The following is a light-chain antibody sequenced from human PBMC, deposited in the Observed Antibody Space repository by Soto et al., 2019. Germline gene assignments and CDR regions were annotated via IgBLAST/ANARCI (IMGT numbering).Light chain of an antibody. CDR2: GAS. Sequence: EIVMTQSPATLSVSPGERATLSCRASQSVSSNLAWYQQKPGQAPRLLIYGASTRATGIPARFSGSGSGTEFPLTISSLQSEDFAVYYCQQYNTWTPLTFGQGTMVEIK. CDR3: QQYNTWTPLT. J-gene: IGKJ1*01. CDR1: QSVSSN. V-gene: IGKV3-15*01.